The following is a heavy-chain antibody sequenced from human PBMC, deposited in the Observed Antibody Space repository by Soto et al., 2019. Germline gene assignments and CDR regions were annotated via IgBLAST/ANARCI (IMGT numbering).Heavy chain of an antibody. Sequence: GGSLRLSCAASGFTFTRYSMNWVRQAPGKGLEWVSSISSTTNYIYYGDSMKSRFTISRDNAKNSLYLEMNSLRAEDTAVYYCARESEDLTSNFDYWGQGTLVTVSS. CDR1: GFTFTRYS. J-gene: IGHJ4*02. CDR3: ARESEDLTSNFDY. V-gene: IGHV3-21*06. CDR2: ISSTTNYI.